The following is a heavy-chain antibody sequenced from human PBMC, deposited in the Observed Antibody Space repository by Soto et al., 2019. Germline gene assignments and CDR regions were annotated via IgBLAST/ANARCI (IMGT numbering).Heavy chain of an antibody. Sequence: GGSLRLSCAASGFTFSASAMHWVRQASGKGLEWVGRIKSKASNYAIAYAESVKGRFAISRDDSKNTTYLQISSLRTEDTAVYYCTRHRIIWANHMTTVISHDGFDIWGQGTMVTVSS. J-gene: IGHJ3*02. CDR1: GFTFSASA. D-gene: IGHD4-17*01. CDR3: TRHRIIWANHMTTVISHDGFDI. CDR2: IKSKASNYAI. V-gene: IGHV3-73*01.